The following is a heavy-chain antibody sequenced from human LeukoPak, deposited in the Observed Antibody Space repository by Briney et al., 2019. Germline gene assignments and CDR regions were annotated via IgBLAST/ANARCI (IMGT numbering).Heavy chain of an antibody. CDR1: GYTFTAHA. CDR2: INTYNGNT. CDR3: ARDWAVTPRYFDL. J-gene: IGHJ2*01. Sequence: GASVKVSCKASGYTFTAHAISWVRQAPGQGLEWMGWINTYNGNTDYAQRLQGRVTMTRDTSTSTAYMELRSLRSDDTAVYYCARDWAVTPRYFDLWGRGTLVTVSS. V-gene: IGHV1-18*01. D-gene: IGHD4-17*01.